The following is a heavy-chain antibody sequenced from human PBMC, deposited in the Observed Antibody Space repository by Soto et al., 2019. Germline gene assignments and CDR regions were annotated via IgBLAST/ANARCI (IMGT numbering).Heavy chain of an antibody. V-gene: IGHV2-5*02. Sequence: QITLKESGPPLVKPTQTLTLTCTFSGFSLSTSGVGVGWIRQPPGKALDWLALIYWDDDKRYSPSLKSRLTIPKDTSKNQVVLTMTNMDPVDTATYYCVRRQTAFDYWGQGTLVTVSS. CDR1: GFSLSTSGVG. J-gene: IGHJ4*02. CDR3: VRRQTAFDY. CDR2: IYWDDDK.